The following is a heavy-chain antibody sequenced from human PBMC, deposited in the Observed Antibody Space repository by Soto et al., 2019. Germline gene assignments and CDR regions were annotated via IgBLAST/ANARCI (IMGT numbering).Heavy chain of an antibody. CDR3: ASSRLGGTGYYYGMDV. CDR1: GGTFSSYG. CDR2: IIPIFGTA. D-gene: IGHD3-16*01. Sequence: QVQLVQSGAEVKKPGSSVKVSCKASGGTFSSYGISWVRQAPGQGLEWMGGIIPIFGTADYAQKFQGRVTITADESTSTAYMELSSLRSEDTAVYYCASSRLGGTGYYYGMDVWGQGTTVTVSS. J-gene: IGHJ6*02. V-gene: IGHV1-69*12.